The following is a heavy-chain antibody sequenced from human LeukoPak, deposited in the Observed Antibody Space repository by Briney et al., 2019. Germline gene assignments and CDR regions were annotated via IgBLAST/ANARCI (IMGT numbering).Heavy chain of an antibody. CDR1: GYTFTSYY. CDR3: ARAGRDGYCGGDCYIRFDY. V-gene: IGHV1-2*02. CDR2: INPNSGGT. J-gene: IGHJ4*02. D-gene: IGHD2-21*01. Sequence: AASVKVSCKASGYTFTSYYMHWVRQAPGQGLEWMGWINPNSGGTNYAQKFQGRVTMTRDTSISTAYMELSRLRSDDTAVYYCARAGRDGYCGGDCYIRFDYWGQGTLVTVSS.